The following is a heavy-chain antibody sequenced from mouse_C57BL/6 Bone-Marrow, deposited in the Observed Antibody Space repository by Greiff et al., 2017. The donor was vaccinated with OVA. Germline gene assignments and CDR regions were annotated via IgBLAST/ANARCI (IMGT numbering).Heavy chain of an antibody. CDR2: IHPNSGST. CDR3: ARSFRRDFDY. Sequence: VQLQQSGAELVKPGASVKLSCKASGYTFTSYWMHWVKQRPGQGLEWIGMIHPNSGSTNYNEKFKSKATLTVDKSSSTAYMQLSSLTSEDSAVYYCARSFRRDFDYWGQGTTLTVSS. CDR1: GYTFTSYW. V-gene: IGHV1-64*01. J-gene: IGHJ2*01.